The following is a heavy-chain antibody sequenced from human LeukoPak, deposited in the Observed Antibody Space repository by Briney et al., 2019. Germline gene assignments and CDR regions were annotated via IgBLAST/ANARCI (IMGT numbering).Heavy chain of an antibody. CDR1: GYRFTSYW. J-gene: IGHJ3*02. CDR3: ARQSVRGVFAFDI. V-gene: IGHV5-10-1*01. CDR2: IDPSDSYT. Sequence: GEALRISLKGSGYRFTSYWISWVRQMPGTGLEWMGRIDPSDSYTNCSPSFQGHVTISAAKSISTAYLHWSSLKASDTAMYYCARQSVRGVFAFDIWGQGTMVTVSS. D-gene: IGHD3-10*01.